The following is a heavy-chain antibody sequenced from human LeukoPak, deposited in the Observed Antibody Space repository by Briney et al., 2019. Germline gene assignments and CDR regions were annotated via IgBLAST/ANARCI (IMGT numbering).Heavy chain of an antibody. D-gene: IGHD3-10*01. CDR1: GYTFTSYD. V-gene: IGHV1-8*01. CDR3: ARDRPLWFGETPDAFDI. CDR2: MNPNSGNT. J-gene: IGHJ3*02. Sequence: ASVKVSCKASGYTFTSYDINWVRQATGQGLEWMGWMNPNSGNTGHAQKFQGRVTMTRNTSISTAYMELSSLRSEDTAVYYCARDRPLWFGETPDAFDIWGQGTMVTVSS.